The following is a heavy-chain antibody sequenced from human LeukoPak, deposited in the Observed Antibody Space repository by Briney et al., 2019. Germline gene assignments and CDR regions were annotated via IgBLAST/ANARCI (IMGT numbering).Heavy chain of an antibody. V-gene: IGHV1-18*01. D-gene: IGHD3-9*01. CDR2: TRGDHGNT. J-gene: IGHJ4*02. CDR1: GYTFSNYG. Sequence: GAAVKVSCKAAGYTFSNYGISWVRQAPAQGLEWVGWTRGDHGNTNYAQKIKGRVTMTTELYTSTAYMELRSLGFDEKAVYYCARVDLLTGYYFFDYWGQGTLVTVSS. CDR3: ARVDLLTGYYFFDY.